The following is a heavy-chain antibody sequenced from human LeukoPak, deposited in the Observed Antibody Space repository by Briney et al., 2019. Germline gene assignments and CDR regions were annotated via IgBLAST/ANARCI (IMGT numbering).Heavy chain of an antibody. CDR3: TTERTGIADY. V-gene: IGHV3-15*01. Sequence: GGSLRLSCAASGFTFSNAWMSWVRQAPGKGLEWVGRIKSITDGGTTDYAAPVKGRFTISRDDSKNTLYLQMNSLKTEDTAVYYCTTERTGIADYWGQGTLVTVSS. CDR2: IKSITDGGTT. D-gene: IGHD3-10*01. CDR1: GFTFSNAW. J-gene: IGHJ4*02.